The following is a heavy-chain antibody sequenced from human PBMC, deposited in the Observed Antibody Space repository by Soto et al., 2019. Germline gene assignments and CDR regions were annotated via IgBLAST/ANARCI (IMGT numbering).Heavy chain of an antibody. D-gene: IGHD2-15*01. CDR3: ARGIATGQLDP. V-gene: IGHV1-3*01. CDR1: GYTFTRYT. CDR2: INPDNGNA. J-gene: IGHJ5*02. Sequence: ASVKVSCKASGYTFTRYTMNWVRQAPGQRLEWMGWINPDNGNAKSSQKFQDRVIITRDTSASTAYMDLSSLRSEDTAVYYCARGIATGQLDPWGQGTLVTAPQ.